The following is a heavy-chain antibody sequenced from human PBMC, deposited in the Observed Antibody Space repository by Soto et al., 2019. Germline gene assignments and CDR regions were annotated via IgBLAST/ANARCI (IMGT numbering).Heavy chain of an antibody. V-gene: IGHV1-69*13. Sequence: SVKVSCKASAGTFSSYAISWVRQAPGEGLEWMGGIIPIFGTANYAQKFQGRVTITADESTSTAYMELSSLRSEDTAVYYCARDLAGAGYYYCGMDVWGQGTTVTVSS. CDR3: ARDLAGAGYYYCGMDV. J-gene: IGHJ6*02. D-gene: IGHD7-27*01. CDR1: AGTFSSYA. CDR2: IIPIFGTA.